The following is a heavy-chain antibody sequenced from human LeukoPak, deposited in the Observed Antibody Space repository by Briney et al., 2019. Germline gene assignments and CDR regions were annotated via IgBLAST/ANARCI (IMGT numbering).Heavy chain of an antibody. D-gene: IGHD6-6*01. CDR1: GYSFTSYW. CDR2: IYPGDSDT. Sequence: PGESLKISCKGSGYSFTSYWIGWVRQMPGKGLEWMGIIYPGDSDTRYSPSFQGQVTVSADKSISTAYLQWSSLKASDTAMYYCARAWVVYSSSQNPSHLLGYFDYWGQGTLVTVSS. V-gene: IGHV5-51*03. CDR3: ARAWVVYSSSQNPSHLLGYFDY. J-gene: IGHJ4*02.